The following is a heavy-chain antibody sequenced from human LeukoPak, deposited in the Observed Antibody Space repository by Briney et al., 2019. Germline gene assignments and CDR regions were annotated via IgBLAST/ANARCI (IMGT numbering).Heavy chain of an antibody. D-gene: IGHD3-16*01. Sequence: GGSLRLSCAASGFTFSTYSMNWVRQAPGKGLEWVSYISSSSGTIYYADSVKGLSTISRDNAKNSLYLQMNSLRAEDTAVYYCAREGGPGDIWGQGTMVTVSS. CDR3: AREGGPGDI. J-gene: IGHJ3*02. CDR1: GFTFSTYS. CDR2: ISSSSGTI. V-gene: IGHV3-48*01.